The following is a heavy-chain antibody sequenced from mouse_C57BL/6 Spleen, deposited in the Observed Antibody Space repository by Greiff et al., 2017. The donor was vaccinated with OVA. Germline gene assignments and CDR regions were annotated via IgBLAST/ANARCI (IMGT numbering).Heavy chain of an antibody. CDR1: GFSLTSYA. V-gene: IGHV2-9-1*01. D-gene: IGHD1-1*01. Sequence: QVQLQQSGPGLVAPSQSLSITCTVSGFSLTSYAISWVRQPPGKGLEWLGVIWTGGGTNYNSALKSRLSISKDNSKSQVFLKMNSLQTDDTARYYCARPPGSSPYYYAMDYWGQGTSVTVSS. J-gene: IGHJ4*01. CDR3: ARPPGSSPYYYAMDY. CDR2: IWTGGGT.